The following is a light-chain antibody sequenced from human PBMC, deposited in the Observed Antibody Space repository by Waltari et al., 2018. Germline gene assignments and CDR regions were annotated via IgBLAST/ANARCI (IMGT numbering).Light chain of an antibody. J-gene: IGLJ2*01. Sequence: QGVLTQPPSASATPGQRVTISCSGSDSNIAVNYVYWYQQVPGRAPKLLIFSNSQRPSWVPDPFSGSKSGTSASLAITGLRSEDDAYYYCAAWDDALSGSLVFGGGTKLTVL. V-gene: IGLV1-47*01. CDR3: AAWDDALSGSLV. CDR1: DSNIAVNY. CDR2: SNS.